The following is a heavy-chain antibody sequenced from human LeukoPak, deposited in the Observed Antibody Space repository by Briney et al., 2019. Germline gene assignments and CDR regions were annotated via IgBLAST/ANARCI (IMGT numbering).Heavy chain of an antibody. Sequence: PSETLSLTCTVSGDSISTSNSYWGWIRQPPGKGLEWIGSIYYSGNTYYNASLKSRVTISVDTSKNQFSLKLSSVTAADTAVYYCARLALQEVGATQTYYLDYWGQGTLVTVSS. CDR3: ARLALQEVGATQTYYLDY. CDR2: IYYSGNT. D-gene: IGHD1-26*01. J-gene: IGHJ4*02. CDR1: GDSISTSNSY. V-gene: IGHV4-39*07.